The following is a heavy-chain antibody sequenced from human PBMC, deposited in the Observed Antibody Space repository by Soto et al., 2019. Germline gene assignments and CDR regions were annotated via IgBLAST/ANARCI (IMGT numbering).Heavy chain of an antibody. Sequence: GGSLRLSCAASGFTYSNYAVSWVRQAPGKGLEWVSTISGSGDNTDYVDSVKGRFTISRDNSKNTLYLQMNSLRAEDTAVYYCAEDPLTVTPYFDYLGQGTLVTVSS. J-gene: IGHJ4*02. CDR2: ISGSGDNT. V-gene: IGHV3-23*01. CDR3: AEDPLTVTPYFDY. D-gene: IGHD4-17*01. CDR1: GFTYSNYA.